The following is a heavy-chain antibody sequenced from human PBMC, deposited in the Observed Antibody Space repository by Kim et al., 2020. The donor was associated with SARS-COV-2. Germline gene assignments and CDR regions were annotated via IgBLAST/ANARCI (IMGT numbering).Heavy chain of an antibody. CDR3: ARAHYSTNSPFFY. J-gene: IGHJ4*02. CDR1: GYTFSNYG. Sequence: ASVKVSCKASGYTFSNYGISWVRLAPGQGLEWMGWISGSNGATKYAQKFQGRVTMTTDTSADTAYMELRSLRSDDTALYYCARAHYSTNSPFFYWGQGTLFPVSS. D-gene: IGHD2-8*01. CDR2: ISGSNGAT. V-gene: IGHV1-18*01.